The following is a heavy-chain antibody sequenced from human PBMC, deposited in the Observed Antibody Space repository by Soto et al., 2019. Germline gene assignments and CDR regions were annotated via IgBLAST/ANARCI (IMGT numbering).Heavy chain of an antibody. Sequence: PEETLSLTCTVSGGSISSYYWSGIRQPPWKGLEWIGYIYYSGSTNYNPSLKSRVTISVDTSKNQFSLKLSSVTAADTAVYYCARLRGTTVTTPHYFDYWGQGTLVTVSS. CDR3: ARLRGTTVTTPHYFDY. J-gene: IGHJ4*02. V-gene: IGHV4-59*08. D-gene: IGHD4-17*01. CDR2: IYYSGST. CDR1: GGSISSYY.